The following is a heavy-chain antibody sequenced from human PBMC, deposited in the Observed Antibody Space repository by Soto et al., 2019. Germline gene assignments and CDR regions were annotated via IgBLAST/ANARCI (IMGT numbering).Heavy chain of an antibody. CDR2: IYWDDDK. CDR3: AHRPSYCSGGSCYSGFDY. CDR1: GFSLCTSGVG. J-gene: IGHJ4*02. V-gene: IGHV2-5*02. Sequence: QITLKESGPTLVKPTQTLTLTCTFSGFSLCTSGVGVGWVRQPPGKALEWLALIYWDDDKRYSPSLKSRLTITKDTSKNQVVLTMTNLDPVDTATYYCAHRPSYCSGGSCYSGFDYWGQGTLVTVS. D-gene: IGHD2-15*01.